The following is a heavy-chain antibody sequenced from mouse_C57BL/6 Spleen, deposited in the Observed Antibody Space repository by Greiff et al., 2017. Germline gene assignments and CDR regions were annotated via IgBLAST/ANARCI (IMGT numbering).Heavy chain of an antibody. V-gene: IGHV1-15*01. D-gene: IGHD1-1*01. J-gene: IGHJ3*01. CDR3: TRSPFITTVVPY. Sequence: VQLQQSGAELVRPGASVTLSCKASGYTFTDYEMHWVKQTPVHGLEWIGAIDPETGGTAYNQKFKGKAILTADKSSSTAYMELRSLTSEDSAVYYCTRSPFITTVVPYWGQGTLVTVSA. CDR1: GYTFTDYE. CDR2: IDPETGGT.